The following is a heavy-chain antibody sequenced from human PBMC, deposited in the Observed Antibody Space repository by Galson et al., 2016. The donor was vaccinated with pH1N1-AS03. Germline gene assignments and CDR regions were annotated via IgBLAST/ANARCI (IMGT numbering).Heavy chain of an antibody. CDR1: GFTLRTYD. Sequence: SLRLSCAATGFTLRTYDMHWVRQAPGKGLEWVGINRYYGSSEYYGDSMKGRISISRHNSQNTISLQMNSLRVEDTAVYYCVRGSGYYFDSWGQGTLVIVSS. CDR2: NRYYGSSE. J-gene: IGHJ4*02. V-gene: IGHV3-33*01. CDR3: VRGSGYYFDS. D-gene: IGHD3-3*01.